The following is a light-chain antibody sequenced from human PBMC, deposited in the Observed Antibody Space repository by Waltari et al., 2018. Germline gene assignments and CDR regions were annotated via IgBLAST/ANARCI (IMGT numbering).Light chain of an antibody. Sequence: QSALTQPPSASGSPGQSVTISCTGTSSDVGGYNYVSWYQQHPGKAPKLMIYEVSKRRSGVPDRFSGSKSGNTASLTVSGLQAEDEADYYCSSYAGSNKLVFGGGTKLTVL. CDR1: SSDVGGYNY. CDR3: SSYAGSNKLV. CDR2: EVS. J-gene: IGLJ2*01. V-gene: IGLV2-8*01.